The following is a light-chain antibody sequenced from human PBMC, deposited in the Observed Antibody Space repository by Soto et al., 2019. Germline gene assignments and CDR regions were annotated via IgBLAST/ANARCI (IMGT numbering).Light chain of an antibody. V-gene: IGLV2-14*01. CDR2: DVS. J-gene: IGLJ1*01. CDR1: SSDIGDYNY. CDR3: CSYTRSGTLI. Sequence: QSVLTQPASVSGSPGQSITISCVGTSSDIGDYNYVSWYQQHPGKVPKVIIYDVSNRPSGVSYRFSATRSGNTASLTISGLQAEYEAYYYCCSYTRSGTLIFGTGTKLTVL.